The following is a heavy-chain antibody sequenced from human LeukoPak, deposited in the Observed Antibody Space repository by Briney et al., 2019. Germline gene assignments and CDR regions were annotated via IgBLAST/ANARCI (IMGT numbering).Heavy chain of an antibody. D-gene: IGHD1-26*01. Sequence: SETLSLTCTVSGGSIRGYYWSWIRQPPGKGLEWIGYIYYSGNTNYNPSLKSRGTISVDTSKNQFSLKLSSVTAAATAVYYCARGSGSLFDYWGQGTLVTVSS. CDR2: IYYSGNT. J-gene: IGHJ4*02. CDR1: GGSIRGYY. V-gene: IGHV4-59*01. CDR3: ARGSGSLFDY.